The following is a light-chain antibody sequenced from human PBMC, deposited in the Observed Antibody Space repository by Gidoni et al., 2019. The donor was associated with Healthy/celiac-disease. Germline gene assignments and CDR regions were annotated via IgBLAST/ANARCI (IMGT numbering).Light chain of an antibody. V-gene: IGKV1-33*01. CDR2: DAS. CDR3: QQYDNLPRT. Sequence: DSQMTQSPSSLCASVGDRVTITCQASQDISNYLNWYRQKPGKAPKLLIYDASNLETGVPSRFSGSGSGTDFTFTISSLQPEDIATYYCQQYDNLPRTFGQGTKLEIK. J-gene: IGKJ2*01. CDR1: QDISNY.